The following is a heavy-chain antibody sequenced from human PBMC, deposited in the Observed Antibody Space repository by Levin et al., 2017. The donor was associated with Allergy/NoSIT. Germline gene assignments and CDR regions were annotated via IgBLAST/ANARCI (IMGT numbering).Heavy chain of an antibody. CDR3: ARPPNTSGRGGD. Sequence: GESLKISCKGSGYSFTSDWIGWVRQMPGKGLEWMGFIYPGDSDTRYSPSFHGQVTISADKSISTAYLQWSSLKTSDTAIYYCARPPNTSGRGGDWGQGTLVTVSS. J-gene: IGHJ4*02. V-gene: IGHV5-51*01. CDR2: IYPGDSDT. CDR1: GYSFTSDW. D-gene: IGHD3-22*01.